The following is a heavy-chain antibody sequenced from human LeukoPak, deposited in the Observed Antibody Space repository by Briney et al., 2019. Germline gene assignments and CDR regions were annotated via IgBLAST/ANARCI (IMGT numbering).Heavy chain of an antibody. V-gene: IGHV4-61*05. J-gene: IGHJ4*02. CDR3: ARYSYGSGYFDY. CDR1: GGSISSSSYY. Sequence: SETLSLTCTVSGGSISSSSYYWGWIRQPPGKGLEWIGYIYYSGSTNYNPSLKSRVTISVGTSKNQFSLKLSSVTAADTAVYYCARYSYGSGYFDYWGQGTLVTVSS. D-gene: IGHD5-18*01. CDR2: IYYSGST.